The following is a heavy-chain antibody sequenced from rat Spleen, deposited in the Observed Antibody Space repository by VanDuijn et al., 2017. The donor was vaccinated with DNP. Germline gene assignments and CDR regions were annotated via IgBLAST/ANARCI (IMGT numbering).Heavy chain of an antibody. CDR3: ARGGRSYFDY. CDR1: GFTFSDYY. V-gene: IGHV5-20*01. Sequence: EVQLVESGGGLVQPGRSLKLSCAASGFTFSDYYMAWVRQAPTKGLEWVAYITYDGGSTYYRDSVKGRFTISRDNAKSTLYLQMNSLRSEDMATYYCARGGRSYFDYWGQGVMVTVSS. D-gene: IGHD1-11*01. J-gene: IGHJ2*01. CDR2: ITYDGGST.